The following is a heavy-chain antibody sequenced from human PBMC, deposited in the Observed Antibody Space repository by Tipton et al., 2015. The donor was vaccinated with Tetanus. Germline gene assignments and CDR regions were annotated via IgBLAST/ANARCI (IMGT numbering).Heavy chain of an antibody. CDR3: ARGNRGSSWYF. J-gene: IGHJ4*02. D-gene: IGHD6-13*01. CDR1: AYAFTSYD. Sequence: QLVQSGAEVKKPGASVKVSCKAFAYAFTSYDLNWVRHATGQGLEWLGYMNPNTGHVGYAQKFQGRVTMTTNISISTAYMELRNLRSDDTAVYFCARGNRGSSWYFWGQGTLVTVSS. V-gene: IGHV1-8*01. CDR2: MNPNTGHV.